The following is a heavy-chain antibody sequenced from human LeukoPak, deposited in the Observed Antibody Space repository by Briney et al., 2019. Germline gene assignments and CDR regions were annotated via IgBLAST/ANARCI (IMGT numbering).Heavy chain of an antibody. V-gene: IGHV5-51*01. CDR1: GYSFTSYW. CDR2: IYPGDSDT. Sequence: GESLRISCKGSGYSFTSYWIGWVRQMHGKDLEWMGLIYPGDSDTRYSPSLQGQVTISADKSISTAYLQWSSLKASDTAMYYCARLEPDDYGRLFDYWGQGTLVTVSS. D-gene: IGHD4-17*01. CDR3: ARLEPDDYGRLFDY. J-gene: IGHJ4*02.